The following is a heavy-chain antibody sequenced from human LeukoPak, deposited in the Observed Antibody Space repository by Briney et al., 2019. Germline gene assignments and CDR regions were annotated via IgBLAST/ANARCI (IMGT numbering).Heavy chain of an antibody. Sequence: GGSLRLSCAASGFIFSDAWMSWVRQAPGKGLEWVGRIKSKNDGGTTDYAAPVKGRFTISRDDSKTTVYLQMNSLKMEDTAVYYCTTVGFGDYPAVWGQGTTVTVSS. CDR2: IKSKNDGGTT. V-gene: IGHV3-15*01. J-gene: IGHJ6*02. D-gene: IGHD4-17*01. CDR3: TTVGFGDYPAV. CDR1: GFIFSDAW.